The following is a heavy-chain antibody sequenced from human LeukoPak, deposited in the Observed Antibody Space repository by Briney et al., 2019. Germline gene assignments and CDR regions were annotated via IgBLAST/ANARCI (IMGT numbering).Heavy chain of an antibody. CDR2: ISRSGSTK. V-gene: IGHV3-11*01. Sequence: GGSLRLSCAASGFTFSDYNMRWIRQAPGKGLEWVSSISRSGSTKYYADSVKGRFTISRDNAKNSLFLQMNSLRAEDTAVYYCASLKDYWGQGTLVTVSS. J-gene: IGHJ4*02. CDR1: GFTFSDYN. CDR3: ASLKDY.